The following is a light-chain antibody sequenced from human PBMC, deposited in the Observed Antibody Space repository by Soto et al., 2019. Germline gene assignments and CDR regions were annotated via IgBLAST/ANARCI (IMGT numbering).Light chain of an antibody. V-gene: IGKV1D-12*01. CDR1: QGISSG. Sequence: DIQMTQSPFSVSASIGDRVTITCRASQGISSGLGWYQQKPGKAPKLLIYAASSLQSGVPSRFSGSGSGTDFTLTISSLQPEDFDTYYCQQTNSFPLTFGGGTKVDI. CDR2: AAS. CDR3: QQTNSFPLT. J-gene: IGKJ4*02.